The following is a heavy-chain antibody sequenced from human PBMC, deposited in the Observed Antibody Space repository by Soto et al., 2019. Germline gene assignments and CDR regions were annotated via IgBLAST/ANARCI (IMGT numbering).Heavy chain of an antibody. CDR1: GFTFSDYS. V-gene: IGHV3-48*02. CDR2: IGRGGSTI. J-gene: IGHJ2*01. D-gene: IGHD6-6*01. Sequence: GGSLRLSCAASGFTFSDYSINWVRQAPGKGLEWVSYIGRGGSTIYYADSVKGRFTISRDNAKDSLYLQMKSLRDEDTALYYCATMRQVVPAAPWYFDLWGRGTLVTVSS. CDR3: ATMRQVVPAAPWYFDL.